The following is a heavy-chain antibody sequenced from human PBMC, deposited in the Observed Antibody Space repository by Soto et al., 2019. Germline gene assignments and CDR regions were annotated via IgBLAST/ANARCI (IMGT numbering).Heavy chain of an antibody. D-gene: IGHD2-21*02. CDR2: ISYDGSNK. CDR3: ASAGGNSAAFDI. Sequence: GGSLRLSCAASGFTFSSYAMHWVRQAPGKGLEWVAVISYDGSNKYYADSVKGRFTISRDNSKNTLYLQMNSLRAEDTAVYYCASAGGNSAAFDIWGQGTMVTV. J-gene: IGHJ3*02. V-gene: IGHV3-30-3*01. CDR1: GFTFSSYA.